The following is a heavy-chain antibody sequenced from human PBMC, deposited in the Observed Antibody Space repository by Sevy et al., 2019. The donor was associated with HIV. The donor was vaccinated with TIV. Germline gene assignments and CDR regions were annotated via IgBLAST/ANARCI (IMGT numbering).Heavy chain of an antibody. CDR2: INQDGSER. Sequence: GGSLRLSCKASGFSFTDFCMQWVRQVPGKGPEWVAIINQDGSERYYVDSVKGRFTISRVNAESALYLQMHGLRAEDAATYFCARRYFDLWGQGTVVTVSS. CDR3: ARRYFDL. V-gene: IGHV3-7*01. J-gene: IGHJ4*02. CDR1: GFSFTDFC.